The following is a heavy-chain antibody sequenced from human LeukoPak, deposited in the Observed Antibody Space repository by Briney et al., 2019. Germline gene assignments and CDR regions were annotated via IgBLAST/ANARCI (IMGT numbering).Heavy chain of an antibody. CDR1: GGTFSSYA. D-gene: IGHD3-10*01. CDR3: ARALDYYGSGTYYYYYYMDV. CDR2: IIPIFGTA. V-gene: IGHV1-69*13. J-gene: IGHJ6*03. Sequence: SVKVSCKASGGTFSSYAISWVRQAPGQGLKWMGGIIPIFGTANYAQKFQGRATITADESTSTAYMELSSLRSEDTAVYYCARALDYYGSGTYYYYYYMDVWGKGTTVTISS.